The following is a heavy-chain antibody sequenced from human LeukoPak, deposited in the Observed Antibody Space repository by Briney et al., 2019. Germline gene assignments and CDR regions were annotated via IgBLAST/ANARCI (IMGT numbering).Heavy chain of an antibody. J-gene: IGHJ6*03. V-gene: IGHV3-7*03. CDR2: INEDGSRT. CDR1: TFTFSQSW. Sequence: GGSLRLSCVASTFTFSQSWMTWLRQAPGKGLECLANINEDGSRTDYVDSVRGRFTISRDNAKNTLYLQMNSLRAEDTAVYYCAKGGRGAAAADYYYYYMDVWGKGTTVTVSS. D-gene: IGHD6-13*01. CDR3: AKGGRGAAAADYYYYYMDV.